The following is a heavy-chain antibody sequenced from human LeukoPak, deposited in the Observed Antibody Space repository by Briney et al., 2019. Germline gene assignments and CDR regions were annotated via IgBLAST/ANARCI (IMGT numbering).Heavy chain of an antibody. CDR2: IYYTGST. Sequence: SETLSLTCTVSGGSINNGDYYWSWIRQPPGKGLEWIGYIYYTGSTNYNPSLKSRVTISVDTSKNQFSLKLSSVTAADTAVYYCARSGKSAYILDYWGQGTLVTVSS. CDR1: GGSINNGDYY. CDR3: ARSGKSAYILDY. D-gene: IGHD3-16*01. J-gene: IGHJ4*02. V-gene: IGHV4-61*08.